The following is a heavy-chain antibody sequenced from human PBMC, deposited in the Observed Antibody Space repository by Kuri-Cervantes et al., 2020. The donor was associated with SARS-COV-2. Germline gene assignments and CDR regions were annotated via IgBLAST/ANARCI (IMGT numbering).Heavy chain of an antibody. V-gene: IGHV3-15*01. CDR2: IKSKVDGGTT. CDR1: GFTFSNAW. D-gene: IGHD2-2*02. Sequence: GESLKISCAASGFTFSNAWMSWVRQAPGKGLVWVGRIKSKVDGGTTDYAAPVKGRFTISRDDSKNTLYLQMNSLKAEDTAVYYCTTDPIVVVPGAIVAWGQGTLVTVSS. CDR3: TTDPIVVVPGAIVA. J-gene: IGHJ5*02.